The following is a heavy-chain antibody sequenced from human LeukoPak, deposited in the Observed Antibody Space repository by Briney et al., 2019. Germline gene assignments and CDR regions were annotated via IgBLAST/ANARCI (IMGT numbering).Heavy chain of an antibody. D-gene: IGHD5-18*01. CDR3: ARDFRVDTAIYDY. J-gene: IGHJ4*02. Sequence: ASVKVSCEAWGGIFNSYTIRWVRQPSARGLEWMGRIISILGIANYAQKFQGRVTITADKSTSTAYMELSSLRSEDTAVYYCARDFRVDTAIYDYWGQGTLVTVSS. CDR1: GGIFNSYT. CDR2: IISILGIA. V-gene: IGHV1-69*04.